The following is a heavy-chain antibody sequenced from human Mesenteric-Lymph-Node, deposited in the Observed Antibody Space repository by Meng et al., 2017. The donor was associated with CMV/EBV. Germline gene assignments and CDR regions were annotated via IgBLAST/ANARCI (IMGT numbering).Heavy chain of an antibody. D-gene: IGHD2-21*01. J-gene: IGHJ4*02. Sequence: SGCTFSSYAISWGRQAPGQGLDWMGRIIPILGIANYVQKFQGRVTITADRSTSTAYMELSSLRSEDTAVYYCARDRGIVVDNLPFDYWGQGTLVTVSS. CDR2: IIPILGIA. CDR3: ARDRGIVVDNLPFDY. CDR1: GCTFSSYA. V-gene: IGHV1-69*04.